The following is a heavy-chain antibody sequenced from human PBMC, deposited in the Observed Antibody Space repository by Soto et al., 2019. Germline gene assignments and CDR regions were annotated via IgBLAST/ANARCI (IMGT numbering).Heavy chain of an antibody. D-gene: IGHD4-4*01. V-gene: IGHV3-30*18. Sequence: SLRLSCAASGFTFSSYGMTCVSQDPCKGLEWLAVISYDGSSKYYADSVKGRFTISRDPSKITLYLQMNSLRAEDTAVYYCAKDLAVTGNNRDYYYCYGMVVWAQGTSVNVSS. CDR3: AKDLAVTGNNRDYYYCYGMVV. CDR1: GFTFSSYG. CDR2: ISYDGSSK. J-gene: IGHJ6*02.